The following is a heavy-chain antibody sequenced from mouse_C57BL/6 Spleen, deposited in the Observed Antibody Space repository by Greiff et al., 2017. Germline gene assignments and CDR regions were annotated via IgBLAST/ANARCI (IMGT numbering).Heavy chain of an antibody. CDR3: ARAGYGPIFDY. CDR1: GYTFTSYW. J-gene: IGHJ2*01. Sequence: QVQLQQSGPELVMPGASVKLSCKASGYTFTSYWMHWVKQRPGQGLEWIGEINPSNSYTNYTQKFKGKSTLTVDKSSSTAYMQLSSLTSEDSAVYYCARAGYGPIFDYWGQGTTLTVSS. CDR2: INPSNSYT. V-gene: IGHV1-69*01. D-gene: IGHD3-1*01.